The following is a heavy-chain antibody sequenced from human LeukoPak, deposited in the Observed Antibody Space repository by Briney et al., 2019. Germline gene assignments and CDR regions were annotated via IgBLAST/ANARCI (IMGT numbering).Heavy chain of an antibody. Sequence: PGGSLRLSCAASGFIFTAYGMPWVRQAPGKGLEWVALIWYDGRNKYYADSVKGRFTISRDNSKNTLYLHMYSLGAEDTAVYYCARDDSYSSVDYWGQGTLVTVSS. CDR3: ARDDSYSSVDY. D-gene: IGHD6-19*01. J-gene: IGHJ4*02. CDR1: GFIFTAYG. CDR2: IWYDGRNK. V-gene: IGHV3-33*01.